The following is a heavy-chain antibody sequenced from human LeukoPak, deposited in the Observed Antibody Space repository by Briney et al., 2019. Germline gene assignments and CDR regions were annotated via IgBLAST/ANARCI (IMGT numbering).Heavy chain of an antibody. CDR2: ISRSGSTI. CDR1: GFTFSSYS. D-gene: IGHD3-3*01. Sequence: GGSLRLSCAASGFTFSSYSMNWVRQAPGKGLEWVSYISRSGSTIYYADSVKGRFTTSRDNAKNSLYLQMNSLRAEDTAVYYCARSGDYDFWSGYYTEDYWGQGTLVTVSS. CDR3: ARSGDYDFWSGYYTEDY. J-gene: IGHJ4*02. V-gene: IGHV3-48*01.